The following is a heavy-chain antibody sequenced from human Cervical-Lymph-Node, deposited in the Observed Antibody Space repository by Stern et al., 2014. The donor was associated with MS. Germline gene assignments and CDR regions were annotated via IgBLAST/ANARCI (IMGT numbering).Heavy chain of an antibody. Sequence: VHLGESGQGLKRPGGSLRISRHASGNTLTSYWIGWVRQMPGKGLEWSGIIFPGGSEIRSSPSFQGQVTISADKSSSTAYLQGNNLKASDTAIYYCARQRYFDYWGQGTLVTVSS. CDR1: GNTLTSYW. J-gene: IGHJ4*02. CDR3: ARQRYFDY. V-gene: IGHV5-51*01. CDR2: IFPGGSEI.